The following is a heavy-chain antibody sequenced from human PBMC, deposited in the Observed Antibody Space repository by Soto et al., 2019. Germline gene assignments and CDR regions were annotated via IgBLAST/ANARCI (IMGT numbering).Heavy chain of an antibody. CDR3: ARTYYSGSGKYPRFDP. V-gene: IGHV3-23*01. Sequence: PGGSLRLSCAASGFTFTNYAMSWIRQAPGKGLEWVSTITRTGETTYYADPVKGRFTISRDNSKKTVYLQMNSMRGEDKDLSYCARTYYSGSGKYPRFDPWGQGTLVTVSS. CDR1: GFTFTNYA. D-gene: IGHD3-10*01. J-gene: IGHJ5*02. CDR2: ITRTGETT.